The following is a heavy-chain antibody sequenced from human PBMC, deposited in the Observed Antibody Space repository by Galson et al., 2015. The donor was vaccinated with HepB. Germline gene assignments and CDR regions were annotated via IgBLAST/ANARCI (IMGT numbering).Heavy chain of an antibody. D-gene: IGHD1-26*01. Sequence: SLRLSCAASGFTFNSYAMHWVRQAPGKGLQWVAVITYDGTNKFYARSVKGRFTISRDNSGNTLFLHMNSLRPEDTALYYCSKGGGYSAMRVRGGFDSWGQGALVTVSS. CDR1: GFTFNSYA. V-gene: IGHV3-30*04. CDR2: ITYDGTNK. J-gene: IGHJ4*02. CDR3: SKGGGYSAMRVRGGFDS.